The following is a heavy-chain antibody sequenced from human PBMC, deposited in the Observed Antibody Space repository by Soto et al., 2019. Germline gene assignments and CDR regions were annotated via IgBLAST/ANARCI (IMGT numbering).Heavy chain of an antibody. CDR1: GFTVSSNY. J-gene: IGHJ3*02. Sequence: EVQLVETGGGLIPPGGSLRLSCAASGFTVSSNYMSWVRQAPGKGLEWVSVIYSGGSTYYADSVKGRFTISRDNSKNTLYLQMNSLRAEDTAVYYCARFSWGQLVRAFDIWGQGTMVTVSS. V-gene: IGHV3-53*02. D-gene: IGHD6-13*01. CDR2: IYSGGST. CDR3: ARFSWGQLVRAFDI.